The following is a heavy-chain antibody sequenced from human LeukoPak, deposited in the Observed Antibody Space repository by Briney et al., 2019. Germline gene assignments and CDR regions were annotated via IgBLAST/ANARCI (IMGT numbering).Heavy chain of an antibody. Sequence: ASVKVSCKASDYTFSTYVISWVRRAPGQGPEWMGWISPYKGNAIYAQKLQGRVTMTTDTSTSTAYMELRSLTSDDTDVYYCATAQDYGEYVLGYFYYWGQGNLVTASS. CDR1: DYTFSTYV. J-gene: IGHJ4*02. V-gene: IGHV1-18*01. CDR3: ATAQDYGEYVLGYFYY. CDR2: ISPYKGNA. D-gene: IGHD4-17*01.